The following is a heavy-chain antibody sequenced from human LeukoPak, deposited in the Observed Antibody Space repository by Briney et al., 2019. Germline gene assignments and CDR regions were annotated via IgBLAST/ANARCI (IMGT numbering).Heavy chain of an antibody. Sequence: SETLSLTCAVSGASISSRNYWGWIRQPPGKGLEWIGTFSNGATYYTPSLKSRVTISIDTSRNEFSLKLSSVTAADTAVYYCLRDSNSRRFGYWGQGTLVAVSS. CDR1: GASISSRNY. CDR3: LRDSNSRRFGY. V-gene: IGHV4-38-2*02. D-gene: IGHD4-11*01. J-gene: IGHJ4*02. CDR2: FSNGAT.